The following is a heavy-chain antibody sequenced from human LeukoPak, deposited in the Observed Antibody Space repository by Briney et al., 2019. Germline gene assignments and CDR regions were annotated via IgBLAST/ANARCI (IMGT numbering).Heavy chain of an antibody. D-gene: IGHD2-2*02. Sequence: SETLSLTCTVSGGSISSYYWSWIRQPPEKGLEWIGYIYYSGSTNYNPSLKSRVTISVDTSKNQFSLKLSSVTAADTAVYYCARSPIPADFDYWGQGTLVTVSS. V-gene: IGHV4-59*08. CDR2: IYYSGST. CDR3: ARSPIPADFDY. CDR1: GGSISSYY. J-gene: IGHJ4*02.